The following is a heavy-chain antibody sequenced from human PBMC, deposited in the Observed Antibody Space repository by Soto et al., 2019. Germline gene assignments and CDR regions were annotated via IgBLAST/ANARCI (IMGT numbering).Heavy chain of an antibody. J-gene: IGHJ4*02. CDR3: AKGGLRTGFDY. CDR2: ISAGGGGT. V-gene: IGHV3-23*01. CDR1: GFTFSSYA. Sequence: EVQLLESGGNLVQPGGSLRLSCEASGFTFSSYAMSWVRQAPGKGLEWVSSISAGGGGTYYADSVKGRFTISRDNSKNTRHLQMNSLRDEDTDLYYCAKGGLRTGFDYWGQGTLVTVSS. D-gene: IGHD4-17*01.